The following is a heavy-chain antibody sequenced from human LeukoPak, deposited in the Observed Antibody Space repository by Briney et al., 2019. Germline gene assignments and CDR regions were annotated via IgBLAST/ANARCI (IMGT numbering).Heavy chain of an antibody. V-gene: IGHV3-23*01. D-gene: IGHD5-12*01. CDR3: SKMESGYVFGAY. Sequence: GGSLRLSCAASGFTFSSYAMSWVRQAPGKGLEWVSAISGSGGSTYYADSVKGRFTISGDNSKNTLYLQMNSLRAEDTAVYYCSKMESGYVFGAYWGQGTLVTVSS. CDR1: GFTFSSYA. J-gene: IGHJ4*02. CDR2: ISGSGGST.